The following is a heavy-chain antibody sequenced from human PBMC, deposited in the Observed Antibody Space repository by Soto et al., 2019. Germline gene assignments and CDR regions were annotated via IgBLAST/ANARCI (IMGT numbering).Heavy chain of an antibody. D-gene: IGHD3-22*01. CDR1: SGSISSTIYS. V-gene: IGHV4-39*01. CDR3: ARLIVAVPYYFDY. CDR2: IFYSGST. J-gene: IGHJ4*02. Sequence: SETLSLTCTVSSGSISSTIYSWDWIRQPPGKGLEWIGSIFYSGSTYYNPSLKSRVTISVDTSKNQFSLTLTSVTAADTAVYYCARLIVAVPYYFDYWGQGTLVTV.